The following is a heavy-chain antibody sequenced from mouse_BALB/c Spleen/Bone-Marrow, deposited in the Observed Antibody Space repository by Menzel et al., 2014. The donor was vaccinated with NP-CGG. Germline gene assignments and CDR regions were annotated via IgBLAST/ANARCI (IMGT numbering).Heavy chain of an antibody. D-gene: IGHD1-1*01. CDR3: ARELVRGMDY. V-gene: IGHV1-54*01. CDR2: INPGSGGI. Sequence: LQESGAELVRPGTSVKVSCEASGYAFTNYWIEWIKQRPGQGLEWIGVINPGSGGINYNEKFKGKATLTADKSSSTAYMQPSSLTSDDSAVYFCARELVRGMDYWGQGTSVTVYS. J-gene: IGHJ4*01. CDR1: GYAFTNYW.